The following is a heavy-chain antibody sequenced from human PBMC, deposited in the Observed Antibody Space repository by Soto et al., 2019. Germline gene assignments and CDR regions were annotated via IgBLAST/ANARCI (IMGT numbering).Heavy chain of an antibody. CDR3: ARDLEDIVVVPAAMTAIDP. Sequence: ASVKVSFKASGYTFTSYGISWVRQAPGQGLEWMGWISAYNGNTNYAQKLQGRVTMTTDTSTSTAYMELRSLRSDDTAVYYCARDLEDIVVVPAAMTAIDPWGQGTLVTVSS. D-gene: IGHD2-2*01. CDR1: GYTFTSYG. J-gene: IGHJ5*02. V-gene: IGHV1-18*01. CDR2: ISAYNGNT.